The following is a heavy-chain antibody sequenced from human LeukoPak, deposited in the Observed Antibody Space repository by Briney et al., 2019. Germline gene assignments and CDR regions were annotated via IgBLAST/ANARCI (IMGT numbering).Heavy chain of an antibody. CDR2: IIYSGGAT. Sequence: PGGSLRLSCAASGFTFSRSAMTWVRQGPGTGLEFVASIIYSGGATYSADSVKGRFTIPRDNSKNTLYLQMNSLRAEDTALYYCAKDGLYYDGSEHVYYFDSWGQGTLVTVSS. J-gene: IGHJ4*02. V-gene: IGHV3-23*01. CDR1: GFTFSRSA. CDR3: AKDGLYYDGSEHVYYFDS. D-gene: IGHD3-22*01.